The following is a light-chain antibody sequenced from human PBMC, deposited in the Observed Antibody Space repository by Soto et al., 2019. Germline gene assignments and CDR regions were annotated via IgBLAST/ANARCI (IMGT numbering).Light chain of an antibody. J-gene: IGLJ3*02. CDR1: SSNIGNNY. CDR3: GTWDSSLSAV. Sequence: QSVLTHPPSVSAAPGQKVTISCSGSSSNIGNNYVSWYQQLPGTAPKLLIYENNKRPSGIPDRFSGSKSGTSATLGITGLQTGDEADYYCGTWDSSLSAVFGGGTKLTVL. V-gene: IGLV1-51*02. CDR2: ENN.